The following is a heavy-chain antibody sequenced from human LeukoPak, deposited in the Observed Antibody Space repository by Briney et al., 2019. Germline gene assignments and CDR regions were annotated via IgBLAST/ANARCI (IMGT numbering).Heavy chain of an antibody. V-gene: IGHV3-21*01. Sequence: GGSLRLSCAASGFTFSSYSMNWVRQAPGKGLEWVSSISSSSSYIYYADSVKGRFTISRDNAKNSLYLQMNSLRAEDTAVYYCARLPPYDYVWGSYRQGAFDIWGQGTMVTVSS. J-gene: IGHJ3*02. CDR2: ISSSSSYI. CDR1: GFTFSSYS. CDR3: ARLPPYDYVWGSYRQGAFDI. D-gene: IGHD3-16*02.